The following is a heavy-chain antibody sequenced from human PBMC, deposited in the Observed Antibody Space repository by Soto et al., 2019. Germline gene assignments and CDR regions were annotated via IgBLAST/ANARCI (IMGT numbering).Heavy chain of an antibody. Sequence: GGSLTLACAASGFSFSSYPMHTVPQAAGKGLAFFSAISSNRGSTYYANSVKGRFTIFGDNSTNTLYLHLGRLRAEDMAVYYCATFCYYDSSGYCPIGYWGQGTLVTVSS. D-gene: IGHD3-22*01. CDR3: ATFCYYDSSGYCPIGY. CDR1: GFSFSSYP. CDR2: ISSNRGST. V-gene: IGHV3-64*01. J-gene: IGHJ4*02.